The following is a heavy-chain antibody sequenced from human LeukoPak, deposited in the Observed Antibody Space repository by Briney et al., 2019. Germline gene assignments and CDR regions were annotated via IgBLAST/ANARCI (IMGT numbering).Heavy chain of an antibody. Sequence: TGGSLRLSCAASGFTFDDYTMHGVGQAPGKGLDGVSLISWDGGSTYYADSVKGRFTISRDNSKNSLYLQMNSLRTEDTALYYCAKVTLRWELLRGAFDYWGQGTLVTVSS. CDR1: GFTFDDYT. J-gene: IGHJ4*02. V-gene: IGHV3-43*01. D-gene: IGHD1-26*01. CDR2: ISWDGGST. CDR3: AKVTLRWELLRGAFDY.